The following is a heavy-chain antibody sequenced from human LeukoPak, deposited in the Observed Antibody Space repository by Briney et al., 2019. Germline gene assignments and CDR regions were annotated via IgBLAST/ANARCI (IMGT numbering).Heavy chain of an antibody. V-gene: IGHV4-59*01. CDR3: ARGRSRDGYNYDY. D-gene: IGHD5-24*01. CDR1: GGSISTYY. CDR2: IYYSGST. J-gene: IGHJ4*02. Sequence: SETLSLTCTVSGGSISTYYWSWIRQPPGKGLEWIGYIYYSGSTNYTPSLRSRVTISVDTSKNQFSLNLSSVTAADTAVYYCARGRSRDGYNYDYWGQGTLVTVSS.